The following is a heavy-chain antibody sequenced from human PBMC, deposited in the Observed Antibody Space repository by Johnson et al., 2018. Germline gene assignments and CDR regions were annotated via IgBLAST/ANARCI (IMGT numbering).Heavy chain of an antibody. CDR3: ARDVSSGWDAEYFQH. V-gene: IGHV3-7*01. CDR1: GFTFSNYW. J-gene: IGHJ1*01. Sequence: VQLVESGGGLVQAGGSLRLSCAASGFTFSNYWMSWVRQAPGKGLEWVANIKQEGSEKYYVDSVKGRFTISRDNAKNSLYLQRNSLRVEDTAVYYCARDVSSGWDAEYFQHWGQGTLVTVSS. D-gene: IGHD6-19*01. CDR2: IKQEGSEK.